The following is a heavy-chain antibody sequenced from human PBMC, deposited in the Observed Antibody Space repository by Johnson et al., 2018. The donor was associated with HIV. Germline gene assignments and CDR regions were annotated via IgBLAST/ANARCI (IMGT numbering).Heavy chain of an antibody. V-gene: IGHV3-11*04. Sequence: VQLVESGGGLIQPGGSLRLSCAASEFTFSDYYMSWIRQAPGKGLAWVSYISSSGSTIYYADSVKGRFTISRDNAKNSLYLQMNSRRAGDTAVYYCARGLSSGYSAYAFDIWGQGTMVTVSS. CDR2: ISSSGSTI. CDR3: ARGLSSGYSAYAFDI. J-gene: IGHJ3*02. D-gene: IGHD3-22*01. CDR1: EFTFSDYY.